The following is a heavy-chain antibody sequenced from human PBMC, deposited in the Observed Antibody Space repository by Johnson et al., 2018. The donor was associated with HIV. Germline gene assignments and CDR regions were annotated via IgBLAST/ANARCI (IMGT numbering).Heavy chain of an antibody. CDR1: GFTFDDYT. D-gene: IGHD2-15*01. Sequence: VESGGVVVQPGGSLRLSCAASGFTFDDYTMHWVRQAPGKGLEWVSLISWDGGSTYYADSVKGRFTISRDNSKNSLYLQMNSLRTEDTAVYYCAKWKYCSGDNCYSEFGVFDDAFDIWGQGTMVTVSS. V-gene: IGHV3-43*01. CDR3: AKWKYCSGDNCYSEFGVFDDAFDI. J-gene: IGHJ3*02. CDR2: ISWDGGST.